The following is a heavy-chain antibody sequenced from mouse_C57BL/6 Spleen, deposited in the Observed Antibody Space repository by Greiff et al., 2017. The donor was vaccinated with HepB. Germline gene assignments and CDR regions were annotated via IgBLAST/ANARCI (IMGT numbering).Heavy chain of an antibody. Sequence: VQLQQPGAELVKPGASVKMSCKASGYTFTSYWITWVKQRPGQGLEWIGDIYPGSGSTNYNEKFKSKATLTVDTSSSTAYMQLSSLTSEDSAVYYCARGDYGGRYFDYWGQGTTLTVSS. CDR1: GYTFTSYW. J-gene: IGHJ2*01. CDR2: IYPGSGST. CDR3: ARGDYGGRYFDY. V-gene: IGHV1-55*01. D-gene: IGHD1-2*01.